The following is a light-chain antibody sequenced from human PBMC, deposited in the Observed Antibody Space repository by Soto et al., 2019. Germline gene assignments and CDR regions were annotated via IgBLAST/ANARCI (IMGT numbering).Light chain of an antibody. CDR1: QSLSTY. J-gene: IGKJ1*01. V-gene: IGKV3-20*01. CDR3: QQFEYSPPQWT. CDR2: GIS. Sequence: EIVLTQSPGTLYLSPGERATLSCRASQSLSTYLAWYQQKPGQAPRLLIYGISSRATGIPDRFSGSGSGTDFTLTISRLEPEDFALYYCQQFEYSPPQWTFGQGTKVEIK.